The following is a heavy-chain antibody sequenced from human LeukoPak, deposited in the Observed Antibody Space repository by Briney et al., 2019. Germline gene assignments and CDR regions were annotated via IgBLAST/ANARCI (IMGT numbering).Heavy chain of an antibody. CDR2: LYYSGST. CDR1: GGSISSDY. V-gene: IGHV4-59*01. Sequence: SETLSLTCNVSGGSISSDYWTWLRQPPGKGLEWIGNLYYSGSTNYNPSLKSRVNISVDTSKNQFSLKLNSVTSADTAVYYCARRRDYYDSRGYYAFDIWGHGTMVTVSS. CDR3: ARRRDYYDSRGYYAFDI. D-gene: IGHD3-22*01. J-gene: IGHJ3*02.